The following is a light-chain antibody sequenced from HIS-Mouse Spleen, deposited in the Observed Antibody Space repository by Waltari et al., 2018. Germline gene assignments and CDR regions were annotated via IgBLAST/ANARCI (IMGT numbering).Light chain of an antibody. V-gene: IGKV3-11*01. CDR3: QQRSNWPPYT. J-gene: IGKJ2*01. CDR2: DAS. Sequence: EIVLTQSPATLSLSPGERATLSCRASQSVSSYLAWYQQNPGQAPRLLIDDASNRATGIPARFSGSGSGTDFTLTISSLEPEDFAVYYCQQRSNWPPYTFGQGTKLEIK. CDR1: QSVSSY.